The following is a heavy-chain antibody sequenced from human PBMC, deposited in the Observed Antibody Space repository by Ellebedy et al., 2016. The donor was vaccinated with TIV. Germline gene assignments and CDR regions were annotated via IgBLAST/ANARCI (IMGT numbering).Heavy chain of an antibody. J-gene: IGHJ2*01. CDR3: ARDFRNWGSGEWNFDL. V-gene: IGHV3-43D*03. CDR1: GFTFYDYG. D-gene: IGHD7-27*01. Sequence: GESLKISCAAPGFTFYDYGMHWVRQAPGKGLEWIALINWDGGRTDYADSVRGRFTISRDNSRQSIYLQMDSLRPEDTALYYCARDFRNWGSGEWNFDLWGRGTLVSVFS. CDR2: INWDGGRT.